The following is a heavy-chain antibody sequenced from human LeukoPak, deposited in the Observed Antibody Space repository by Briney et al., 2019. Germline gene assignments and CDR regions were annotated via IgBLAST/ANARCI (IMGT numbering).Heavy chain of an antibody. J-gene: IGHJ4*02. Sequence: PGGSLRLSCAASGFTFSSYWMHWVRQAPGKGLVWVSRINSDGSSTNYVDSVKGRFAISRDNAKNTLYLQMTSLGAEDTALYYCARDGPGDYPIDYWGQGTLVTVSS. D-gene: IGHD4-17*01. CDR1: GFTFSSYW. CDR3: ARDGPGDYPIDY. CDR2: INSDGSST. V-gene: IGHV3-74*01.